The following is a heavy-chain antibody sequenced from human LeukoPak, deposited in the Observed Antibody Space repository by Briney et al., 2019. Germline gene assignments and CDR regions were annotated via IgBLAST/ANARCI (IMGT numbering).Heavy chain of an antibody. D-gene: IGHD3-22*01. CDR3: ARVWNYYDGSGYSFDY. V-gene: IGHV4-39*01. CDR2: XYYSGST. CDR1: GGSISXSXXY. Sequence: SEXXSXXCTVSGGSISXSXXYWGXIRQPPXXGXXXXGSXYYSGSTYYNPSLKSRVTISVDTSKNQFSLKLSSVTAADTAVYYCARVWNYYDGSGYSFDYWGQGTLVTVSS. J-gene: IGHJ4*02.